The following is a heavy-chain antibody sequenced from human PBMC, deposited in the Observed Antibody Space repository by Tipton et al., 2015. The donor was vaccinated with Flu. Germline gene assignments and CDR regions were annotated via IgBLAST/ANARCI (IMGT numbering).Heavy chain of an antibody. CDR1: GASIRSHY. D-gene: IGHD5-12*01. Sequence: TLSLTCTVSGASIRSHYWSWVRQTPGRGLEWIGRVSTSGSTNYNASLESRVTMSRETSKNQFSLRLRSATAADTALYYCARDLRGYSGYTGGDAFDVWGPGIIVTVSS. V-gene: IGHV4-4*07. CDR3: ARDLRGYSGYTGGDAFDV. CDR2: VSTSGST. J-gene: IGHJ3*01.